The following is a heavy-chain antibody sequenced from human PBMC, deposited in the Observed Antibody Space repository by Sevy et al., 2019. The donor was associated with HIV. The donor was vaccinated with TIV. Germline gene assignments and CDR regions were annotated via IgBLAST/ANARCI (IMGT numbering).Heavy chain of an antibody. CDR3: TRGKVLFDH. CDR1: SGSFNDFY. CDR2: ICYNGTT. D-gene: IGHD3-10*01. Sequence: SETLSLTCTVSSGSFNDFYWSWIRQSPGRGLEWIGYICYNGTTNSNPSLRRRVTISAQTSKSQISLRLNSVTAADTAVYYCTRGKVLFDHWGQGIVVTVSS. J-gene: IGHJ4*01. V-gene: IGHV4-59*01.